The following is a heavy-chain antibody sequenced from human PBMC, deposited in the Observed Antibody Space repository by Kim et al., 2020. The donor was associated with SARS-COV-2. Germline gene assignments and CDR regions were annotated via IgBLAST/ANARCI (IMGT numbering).Heavy chain of an antibody. CDR1: GYTFTSYA. D-gene: IGHD3-10*01. CDR3: ARDDIRGVIMAFDY. J-gene: IGHJ4*02. V-gene: IGHV1-3*01. Sequence: ASVKVSCKASGYTFTSYAMHWVRQAPGQRLEWMGWINAGNGNTKYSQKFQGRVTITRDTSASTAYMELSSLRSEDTAVYYCARDDIRGVIMAFDYWGQGTLVTVSS. CDR2: INAGNGNT.